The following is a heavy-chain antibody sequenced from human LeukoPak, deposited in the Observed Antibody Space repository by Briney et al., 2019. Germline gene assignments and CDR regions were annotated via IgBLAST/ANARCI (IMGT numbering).Heavy chain of an antibody. D-gene: IGHD1-26*01. CDR3: AKAKHPRVGATDDAFDI. CDR2: ISYDGSNK. V-gene: IGHV3-30*04. J-gene: IGHJ3*02. CDR1: GFTFSSYA. Sequence: GGSLRLSCAASGFTFSSYAMHWVRQAPGKGLEWVAVISYDGSNKYYADSVKGRFTISRDNSKNTLYLQMNSLRAEDTAVYYCAKAKHPRVGATDDAFDIWGQGTMVTVSS.